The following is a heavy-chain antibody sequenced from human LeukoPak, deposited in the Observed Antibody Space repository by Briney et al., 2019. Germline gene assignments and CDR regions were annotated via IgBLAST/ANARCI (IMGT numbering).Heavy chain of an antibody. CDR3: AKGLIVGFDY. J-gene: IGHJ4*02. CDR2: IRGSGGST. Sequence: GGSLRLSCAASGYTFSSDAMSWVRQAPGEGLEWVAAIRGSGGSTYYADSEKGRCTSSIDNSKNTLYLQMNSLRAEDTAVYYCAKGLIVGFDYWGQGTLVTVSS. D-gene: IGHD3-16*01. V-gene: IGHV3-23*01. CDR1: GYTFSSDA.